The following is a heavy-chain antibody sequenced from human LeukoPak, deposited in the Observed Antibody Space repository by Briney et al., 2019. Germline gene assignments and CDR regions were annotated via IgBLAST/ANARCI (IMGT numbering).Heavy chain of an antibody. J-gene: IGHJ5*01. CDR1: GYSISSGYY. CDR2: IYHSGST. D-gene: IGHD3-22*01. CDR3: ARDLQHSSGFDS. Sequence: SETLSLICTVSGYSISSGYYWGWIRQPPGKGLEWIGNIYHSGSTYYNPSLKSRVTISVDTSKNQFSQKLSSVTAADTAVYYCARDLQHSSGFDSWGQGTLVIVSS. V-gene: IGHV4-38-2*02.